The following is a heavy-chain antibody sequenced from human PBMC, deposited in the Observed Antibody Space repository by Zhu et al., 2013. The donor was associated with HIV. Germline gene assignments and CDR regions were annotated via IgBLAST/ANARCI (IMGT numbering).Heavy chain of an antibody. Sequence: QEQLVQSGTEVKKPGASVRVSCEASGYSFRDYYIHWVRQAPGQGLEWMGWFTPRNFDTRYAQMFNDRVTLTGDTSITTAYMDLTRLTLDDTAIYYCARLGIPGPEQMDVLNDYWGQGTLVRVSS. CDR2: FTPRNFDT. D-gene: IGHD1-1*01. CDR1: GYSFRDYY. J-gene: IGHJ4*02. V-gene: IGHV1-2*02. CDR3: ARLGIPGPEQMDVLNDY.